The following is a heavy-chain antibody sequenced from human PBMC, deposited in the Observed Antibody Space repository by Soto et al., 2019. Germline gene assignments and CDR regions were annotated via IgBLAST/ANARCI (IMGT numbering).Heavy chain of an antibody. CDR3: ARGPPYYYGSGSNYFDP. V-gene: IGHV1-69*13. Sequence: SVKVSCKASGGTFSSYAISWVRQAPGQGLEWMGGIIPIFGTANYAQKFRGRVTITADESTSTAYMELSSLRSEDTAVYYCARGPPYYYGSGSNYFDPWGQGTLVTVSS. CDR1: GGTFSSYA. J-gene: IGHJ5*02. D-gene: IGHD3-10*01. CDR2: IIPIFGTA.